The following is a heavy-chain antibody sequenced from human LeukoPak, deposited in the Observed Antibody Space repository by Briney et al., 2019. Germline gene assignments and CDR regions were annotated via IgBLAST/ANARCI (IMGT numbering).Heavy chain of an antibody. V-gene: IGHV3-30*18. CDR1: GFTFSSYG. J-gene: IGHJ6*02. D-gene: IGHD6-13*01. CDR2: IPYDGSNK. CDR3: AKDPGSSWYYYYGMDV. Sequence: GGSLRLSCAASGFTFSSYGMHWVRQAPGKGLEWVAVIPYDGSNKYYADSVKGRFTISRDNSKNTLYLQMNSLRAEDTAVYYCAKDPGSSWYYYYGMDVWGQGTTVTVSS.